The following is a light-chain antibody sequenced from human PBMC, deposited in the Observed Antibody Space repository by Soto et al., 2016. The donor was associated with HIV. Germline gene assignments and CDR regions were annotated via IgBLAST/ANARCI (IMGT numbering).Light chain of an antibody. CDR2: KAS. CDR1: QSISSW. V-gene: IGKV1-5*03. Sequence: IQMTQSPSTLSASVGDRVTITCRASQSISSWVAWYQQKPGKAPNLLIYKASNLESGVPSRFSGGGSGTEFTLTISSLQPDDFATYYCQQYQTEEGTFGQGTTVEIK. CDR3: QQYQTEEGT. J-gene: IGKJ1*01.